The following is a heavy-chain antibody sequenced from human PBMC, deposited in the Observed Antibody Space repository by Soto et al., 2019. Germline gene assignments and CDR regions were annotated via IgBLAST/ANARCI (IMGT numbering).Heavy chain of an antibody. CDR3: ARAGPVAGNHAFDI. CDR2: IIPIFGTA. CDR1: GGSFSSYA. Sequence: QVQLVQSGAEVKKPRSSVKVSCKASGGSFSSYAISWVRQAPVQGLEWMGGIIPIFGTATYAQKFQGRVTIIADKSTSTAYMELSSLRSEDTAVYYCARAGPVAGNHAFDIWGQGTLVTVSS. J-gene: IGHJ3*02. V-gene: IGHV1-69*06. D-gene: IGHD6-19*01.